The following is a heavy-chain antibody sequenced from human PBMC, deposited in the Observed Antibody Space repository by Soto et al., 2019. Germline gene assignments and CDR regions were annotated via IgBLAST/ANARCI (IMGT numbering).Heavy chain of an antibody. CDR3: ARRSSSSLGSLFDP. CDR1: GGSISSSSYY. V-gene: IGHV4-39*01. D-gene: IGHD6-6*01. CDR2: IYYSGST. Sequence: SETLSLTCTVSGGSISSSSYYWGWIRQPPGKGLEWIGSIYYSGSTYYNPSLESRVTMSVDTSKNQFSLKLSSVTPTDTAVYYCARRSSSSLGSLFDPWGRGILVTVSS. J-gene: IGHJ5*02.